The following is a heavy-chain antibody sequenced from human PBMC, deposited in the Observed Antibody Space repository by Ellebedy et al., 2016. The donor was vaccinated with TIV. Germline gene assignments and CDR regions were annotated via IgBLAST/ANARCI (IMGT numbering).Heavy chain of an antibody. D-gene: IGHD4-17*01. J-gene: IGHJ4*02. CDR3: ARYYGDSTEY. Sequence: ASVKVSCKASGGTFSSYAINWVRQAPGQGLECMGRLIPLLGMANYPQKFQGRVTITADTSTSTAYMELRSLRSDDTAVYYCARYYGDSTEYWGQGTLVTVSS. CDR2: LIPLLGMA. V-gene: IGHV1-69*04. CDR1: GGTFSSYA.